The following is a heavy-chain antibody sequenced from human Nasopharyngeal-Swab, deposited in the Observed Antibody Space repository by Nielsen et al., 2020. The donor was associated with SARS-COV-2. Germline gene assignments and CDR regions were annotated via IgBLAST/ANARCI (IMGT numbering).Heavy chain of an antibody. Sequence: GESLKISCAASGFTLSSYSMNWVRQAPGKGLEWVSSISSSSSYIYYADSVKGRFTISRDNAKNSLYLQMNSLRAEDTAVYYCARGGYSYGSFDYWGQGTLVTVSS. CDR2: ISSSSSYI. CDR3: ARGGYSYGSFDY. D-gene: IGHD5-18*01. J-gene: IGHJ4*02. V-gene: IGHV3-21*01. CDR1: GFTLSSYS.